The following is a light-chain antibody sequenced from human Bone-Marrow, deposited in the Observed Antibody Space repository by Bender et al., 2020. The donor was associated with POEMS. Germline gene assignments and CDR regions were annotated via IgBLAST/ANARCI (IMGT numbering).Light chain of an antibody. CDR2: EVS. J-gene: IGLJ3*02. Sequence: QSALTQPPSVSASPGQSVTISCTGGHNDIGSYDYVSWYQQHPGKAPKVIIFEVSNRPSGVPDRFSGSKSGTSASLAITGLRAEDEADYYCQSYDSRLSGSGVFGGGTKLTVL. CDR3: QSYDSRLSGSGV. CDR1: HNDIGSYDY. V-gene: IGLV2-14*03.